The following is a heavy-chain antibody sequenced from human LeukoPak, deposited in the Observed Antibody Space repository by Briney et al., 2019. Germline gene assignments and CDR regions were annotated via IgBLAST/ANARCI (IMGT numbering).Heavy chain of an antibody. CDR2: ISGSGGST. Sequence: PGGSLRLSCASGITFSSYAMSWVRQAPGKGLDWVSAISGSGGSTYYADSVKGRFTISRDNAKNSLYLQMNSLRAEDTAVYYCARRLSCSGGSCYPYYYYYYMDVWGKGTTVTISS. J-gene: IGHJ6*03. V-gene: IGHV3-23*01. CDR3: ARRLSCSGGSCYPYYYYYYMDV. CDR1: GITFSSYA. D-gene: IGHD2-15*01.